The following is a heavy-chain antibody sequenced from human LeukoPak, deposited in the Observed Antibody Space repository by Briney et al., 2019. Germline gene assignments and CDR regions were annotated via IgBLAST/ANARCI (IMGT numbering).Heavy chain of an antibody. Sequence: GGSLRLSCAASGFTFSHYGMHWVRQAPGAGLEWVAVIWSDGSDKYYAKSGKGRFTISRDNSKNSLFLQMNSLRAEDTAVYYCAKDAQRGFDYSNSLQNWGQGILVTVSS. D-gene: IGHD4-11*01. CDR3: AKDAQRGFDYSNSLQN. J-gene: IGHJ1*01. V-gene: IGHV3-33*06. CDR1: GFTFSHYG. CDR2: IWSDGSDK.